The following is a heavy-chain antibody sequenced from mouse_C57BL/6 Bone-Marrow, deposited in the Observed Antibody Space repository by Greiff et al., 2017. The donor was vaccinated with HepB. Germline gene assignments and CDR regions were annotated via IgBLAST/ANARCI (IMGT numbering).Heavy chain of an antibody. J-gene: IGHJ4*01. CDR2: ISGGGGNT. CDR1: GFTFSSYT. D-gene: IGHD1-1*01. Sequence: EVKLVESGGGLVKPGGSLKLSCAASGFTFSSYTMSWVRQTPEKRLEWVATISGGGGNTYYPDSAKGRFTISRDNAKNTLYLQMSSLRSEDTALYYCARRGYYGSSGKMDYWGQGTSVTVSS. CDR3: ARRGYYGSSGKMDY. V-gene: IGHV5-9*01.